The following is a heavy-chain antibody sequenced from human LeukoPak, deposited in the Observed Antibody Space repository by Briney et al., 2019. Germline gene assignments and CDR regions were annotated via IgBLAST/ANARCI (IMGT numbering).Heavy chain of an antibody. J-gene: IGHJ4*02. CDR2: IYYSGST. CDR3: ASINYDILTGYPGFFDY. V-gene: IGHV4-59*01. D-gene: IGHD3-9*01. Sequence: PSETLSLTCTVSGGSISSYYWSWIRQPPGKGLEWIGYIYYSGSTPYNPSLKSRVTISVDTSKNQFSLKLSSVTAADTAVYYCASINYDILTGYPGFFDYWGQGTLVTVSS. CDR1: GGSISSYY.